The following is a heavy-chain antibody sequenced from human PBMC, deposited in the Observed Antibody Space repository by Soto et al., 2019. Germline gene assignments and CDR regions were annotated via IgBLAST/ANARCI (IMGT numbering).Heavy chain of an antibody. CDR3: TRSIITTAGTDAFDL. Sequence: QVQLVQSGAEVKKPGASVRVSCKSSAYTFTSYYVHWVRQAPGQGPEWMGMINPSRGGTDYAQKFQGRVTMTRDTSTTTVYMELRGLRSEDSAIYYCTRSIITTAGTDAFDLWGQGTLVTVSS. J-gene: IGHJ3*01. CDR2: INPSRGGT. V-gene: IGHV1-46*03. CDR1: AYTFTSYY. D-gene: IGHD6-13*01.